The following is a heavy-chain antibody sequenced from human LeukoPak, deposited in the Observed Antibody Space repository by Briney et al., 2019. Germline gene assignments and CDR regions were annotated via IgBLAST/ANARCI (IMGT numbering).Heavy chain of an antibody. CDR3: ARHAEYNSGWHFYLDH. D-gene: IGHD6-19*01. CDR2: VHNVGST. Sequence: SETLSLTCTVSGVSTTNGIDYWAWIRQPPVKGLEWIGSVHNVGSTYYNLSLRSRVTMSIDTSKNQFSLRLNSVTAADTAVYYCARHAEYNSGWHFYLDHWGQGILVTVSS. V-gene: IGHV4-39*01. J-gene: IGHJ4*02. CDR1: GVSTTNGIDY.